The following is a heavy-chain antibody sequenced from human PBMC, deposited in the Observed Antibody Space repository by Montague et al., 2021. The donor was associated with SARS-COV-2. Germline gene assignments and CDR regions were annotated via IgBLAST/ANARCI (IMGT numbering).Heavy chain of an antibody. V-gene: IGHV3-33*01. CDR1: GFTFSSYG. CDR3: ARDWWNGDWLFGLYYYYGMDV. D-gene: IGHD3-9*01. J-gene: IGHJ6*02. Sequence: SLRLSCAASGFTFSSYGMHWVRQAPGKGLEWVAVIWYDGSNKYYADSVKGRFTISRDNSKNTLYLQMSSLRAEDTAVYYCARDWWNGDWLFGLYYYYGMDVWGQGTTVTVSS. CDR2: IWYDGSNK.